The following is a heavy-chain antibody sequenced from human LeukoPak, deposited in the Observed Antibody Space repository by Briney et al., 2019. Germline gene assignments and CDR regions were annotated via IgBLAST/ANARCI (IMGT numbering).Heavy chain of an antibody. D-gene: IGHD4-17*01. Sequence: SETLSLTCAVSGGSISSGGYSWSWIRQPPGKGLEWIGYIYHSGSTYYNPSLKSRVTISVDRSKNQFSLKLSSVTAADTAVYYCARTTVTTSYRFDPWGQGTLVTVSS. J-gene: IGHJ5*02. V-gene: IGHV4-30-2*01. CDR1: GGSISSGGYS. CDR3: ARTTVTTSYRFDP. CDR2: IYHSGST.